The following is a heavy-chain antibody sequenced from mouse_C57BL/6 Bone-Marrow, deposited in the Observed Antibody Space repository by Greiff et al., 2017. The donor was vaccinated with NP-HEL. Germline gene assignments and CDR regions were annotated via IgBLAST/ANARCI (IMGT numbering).Heavy chain of an antibody. D-gene: IGHD1-1*01. CDR1: GYTFTSYW. CDR3: AILYYYGSSYPFAY. CDR2: IHPNSGST. V-gene: IGHV1-64*01. J-gene: IGHJ3*01. Sequence: VQLQQPGAELVKPGASVKLSCKASGYTFTSYWMHWVKQRPGQGLEWIGMIHPNSGSTNYNEKFKSKATLTVDKSSSTAYMQLSSLTSEDSAVYYCAILYYYGSSYPFAYWGQGTLVTVSA.